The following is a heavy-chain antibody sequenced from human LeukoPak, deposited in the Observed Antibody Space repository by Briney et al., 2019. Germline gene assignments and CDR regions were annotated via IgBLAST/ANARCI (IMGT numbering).Heavy chain of an antibody. J-gene: IGHJ4*02. CDR1: GFSFSNSW. V-gene: IGHV3-7*01. CDR3: ARDRSISGVLTIDF. CDR2: IKQDGSET. D-gene: IGHD3-3*01. Sequence: GGSLRLSCAASGFSFSNSWMTWVRQSPGKGLEWVANIKQDGSETYYVDSVMGRFTISRLNAKNSVYLQMNSLRAEDTAVYYCARDRSISGVLTIDFWGQGTLVTVSS.